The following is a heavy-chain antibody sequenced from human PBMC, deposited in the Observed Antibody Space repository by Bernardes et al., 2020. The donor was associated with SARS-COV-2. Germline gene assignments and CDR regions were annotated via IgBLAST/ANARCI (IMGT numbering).Heavy chain of an antibody. CDR3: VKSRDANL. Sequence: GGSLRLSCSASGFTFSSFTMYWVRQTPGKGLEHVSTITTKGGSRDYADSVRGRFTISRDDSKNTLYLQMSSLRVDDTAVYYCVKSRDANLWGQGTLVTVSS. J-gene: IGHJ4*02. CDR2: ITTKGGSR. CDR1: GFTFSSFT. V-gene: IGHV3-64D*06.